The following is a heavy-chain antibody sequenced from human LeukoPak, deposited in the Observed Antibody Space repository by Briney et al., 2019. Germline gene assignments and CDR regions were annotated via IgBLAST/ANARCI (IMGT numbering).Heavy chain of an antibody. CDR2: ISYDGSNK. V-gene: IGHV3-30*18. CDR3: AKDSGSYYFDY. CDR1: GFTFSSYG. J-gene: IGHJ4*02. Sequence: TGGSLRLSCAASGFTFSSYGMHWVRQAPGKGLEWVAVISYDGSNKYYADSVKGRFTISRDNSKNTLYLQMNGLRAEDTAVYYCAKDSGSYYFDYWGQGTLVTVSS. D-gene: IGHD1-26*01.